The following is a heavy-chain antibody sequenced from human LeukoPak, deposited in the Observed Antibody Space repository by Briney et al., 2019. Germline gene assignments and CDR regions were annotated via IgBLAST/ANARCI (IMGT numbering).Heavy chain of an antibody. V-gene: IGHV4-4*07. CDR1: GGSMSSYV. CDR3: ARKRKGAYDFDF. Sequence: SETLSLTCTVSGGSMSSYVWSWIRQPAGKGLEWIGRIYTSGSTNYNPSLQSRVTMSVDTSNNQFSLKINSVTAADTAVYYCARKRKGAYDFDFWGQGTLVTVSS. D-gene: IGHD3-16*01. J-gene: IGHJ4*02. CDR2: IYTSGST.